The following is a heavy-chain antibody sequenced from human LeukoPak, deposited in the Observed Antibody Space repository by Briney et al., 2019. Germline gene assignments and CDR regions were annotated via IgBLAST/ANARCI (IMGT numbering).Heavy chain of an antibody. CDR3: ARHWGKSGCVNCFDP. CDR1: GGSFSGYY. V-gene: IGHV4-34*01. CDR2: IYHSGST. J-gene: IGHJ5*02. Sequence: SETLFLTCAVYGGSFSGYYWNWIRQPPGKGLEWIGEIYHSGSTNYNPSLKSRVTISVDTSKNQFSLKLSSVTAADTAVYYCARHWGKSGCVNCFDPWGQGTLVTVSS. D-gene: IGHD3-16*01.